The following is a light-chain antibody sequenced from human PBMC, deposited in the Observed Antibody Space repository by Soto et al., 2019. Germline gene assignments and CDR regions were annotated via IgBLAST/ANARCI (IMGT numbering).Light chain of an antibody. V-gene: IGKV3D-20*01. CDR3: QQYDNSAPLS. J-gene: IGKJ4*01. CDR1: QSVRSSY. Sequence: EIVLAQSPVTLSLSPGDRATLSCGASQSVRSSYVAWYQQKAGLAPRLLIYDGSSRASGIPDRFSGSGSGTDFTLTICRLEPEYFAVYYCQQYDNSAPLSFGGGTKVEMK. CDR2: DGS.